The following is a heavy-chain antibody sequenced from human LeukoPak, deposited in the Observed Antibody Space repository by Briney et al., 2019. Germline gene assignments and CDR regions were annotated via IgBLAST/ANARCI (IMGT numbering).Heavy chain of an antibody. CDR3: AKRSDGYSGFDY. V-gene: IGHV3-23*01. CDR1: GFTFPSYA. CDR2: ISDSGGST. Sequence: GGSLRLSCAASGFTFPSYAMSWVRQAPGKGLNWVSAISDSGGSTYYADSVKGRFTISRDNSKNSLYLQMNSLRAEDTAVYYCAKRSDGYSGFDYWGQGTLVTLSS. J-gene: IGHJ4*02. D-gene: IGHD5-18*01.